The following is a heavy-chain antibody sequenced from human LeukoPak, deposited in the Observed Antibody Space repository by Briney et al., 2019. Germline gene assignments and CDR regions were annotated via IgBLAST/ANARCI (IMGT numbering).Heavy chain of an antibody. CDR3: ASKESDALDI. CDR1: GGSFSGYY. CDR2: INHSGST. Sequence: PSETLSLTCAVYGGSFSGYYWSWIRQPPGKGLEWIGEINHSGSTNYNPSLKSRVTISVDTSKNQFSLKLSSVTAADTAVYYCASKESDALDIWGQGTMVTVSS. V-gene: IGHV4-34*01. J-gene: IGHJ3*02. D-gene: IGHD5-24*01.